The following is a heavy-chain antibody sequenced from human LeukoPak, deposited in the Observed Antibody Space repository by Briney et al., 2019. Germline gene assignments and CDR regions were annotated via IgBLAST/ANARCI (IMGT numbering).Heavy chain of an antibody. Sequence: SETLSLTCTVSGGSISSYYWSWIRQPPGKGLEWIGYIYYNGGTNYNPSLKSRVTISVDTSKNQFSLKLSSVTAADTAVYYCAGLNCGSGSYYNVIYYYGMDVWGQGTTVTVSS. J-gene: IGHJ6*02. CDR1: GGSISSYY. V-gene: IGHV4-59*01. CDR2: IYYNGGT. D-gene: IGHD3-10*01. CDR3: AGLNCGSGSYYNVIYYYGMDV.